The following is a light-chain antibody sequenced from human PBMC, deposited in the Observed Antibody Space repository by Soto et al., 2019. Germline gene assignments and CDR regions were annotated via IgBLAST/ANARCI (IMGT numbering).Light chain of an antibody. J-gene: IGKJ4*01. CDR2: AAT. CDR1: QSISNY. V-gene: IGKV1-39*01. Sequence: DLQMTQSPSSLSASVGDRVTIICRASQSISNYLNWYQQKPGKAPKLLIYAATSLQSGVPSRFSGSGSGTDFTLTISSLQPEDFATYYCQQSYSTPLTFGGGTKVEIK. CDR3: QQSYSTPLT.